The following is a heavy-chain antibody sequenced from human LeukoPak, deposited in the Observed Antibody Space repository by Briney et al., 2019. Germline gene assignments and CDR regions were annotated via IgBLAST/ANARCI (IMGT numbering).Heavy chain of an antibody. V-gene: IGHV1-46*02. J-gene: IGHJ4*02. CDR3: AKDRSKGSYGDEFDF. CDR2: VNPGGDST. Sequence: ASVKVSCKASGYTFNNYNIHWLRQAPGQGLEWMGIVNPGGDSTNYAQDFQGRLTLTGDTSTSTVYMELSSLRAEDTAVYYCAKDRSKGSYGDEFDFWGQGTLVTVSS. CDR1: GYTFNNYN. D-gene: IGHD3-10*01.